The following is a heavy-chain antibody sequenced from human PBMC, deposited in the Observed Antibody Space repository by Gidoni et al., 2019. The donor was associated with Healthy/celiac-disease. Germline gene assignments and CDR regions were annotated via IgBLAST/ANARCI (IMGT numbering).Heavy chain of an antibody. V-gene: IGHV3-23*01. D-gene: IGHD3-10*01. Sequence: VQLLECGGGLVQPGGSLRLYCAASAFTFSCCDMSWVRQAPGKGLESVSAMSGSGGSTYYPDSVKGRFTISRDNSKNTLYLQMNSLRAEDTAVYYCAKDFTMVRGVIITHWFDPWGQGTLVTVSS. CDR3: AKDFTMVRGVIITHWFDP. J-gene: IGHJ5*02. CDR2: MSGSGGST. CDR1: AFTFSCCD.